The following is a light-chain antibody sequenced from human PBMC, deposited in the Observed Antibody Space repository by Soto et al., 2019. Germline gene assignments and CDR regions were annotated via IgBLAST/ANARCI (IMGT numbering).Light chain of an antibody. CDR2: NNN. Sequence: QSVLTQPPSASGTPGQRVTISCSGSSSNIGTNTVHWYQQLPGMAPQLLLYNNNQRPSGVPDRFSGSKSGTSASLAISGLHSEDEADYYCAAWDDSLNGGVFGTGTKVTVL. J-gene: IGLJ1*01. CDR3: AAWDDSLNGGV. CDR1: SSNIGTNT. V-gene: IGLV1-44*01.